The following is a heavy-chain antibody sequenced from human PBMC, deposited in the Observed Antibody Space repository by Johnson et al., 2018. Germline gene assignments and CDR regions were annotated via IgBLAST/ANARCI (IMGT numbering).Heavy chain of an antibody. V-gene: IGHV3-23*04. CDR1: GFTFSSSS. CDR3: ARDGDLQRITIFGVAVPAPDYYYYMDV. CDR2: VSGSGGSI. D-gene: IGHD3-3*01. Sequence: VQLVQSGGCLVQPGGSLRLSCAASGFTFSSSSMNWVRQAPGKGLEWVSSVSGSGGSIYYADSVKGRFTISRANSKNTVFLQMNSLRVEETAVYYCARDGDLQRITIFGVAVPAPDYYYYMDVWGKGTTVTVSS. J-gene: IGHJ6*03.